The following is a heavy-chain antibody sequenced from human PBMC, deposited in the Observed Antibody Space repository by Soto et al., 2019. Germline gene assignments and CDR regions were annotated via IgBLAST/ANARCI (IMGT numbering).Heavy chain of an antibody. Sequence: GGSLRHSCAASGFTFGTTDMSWVRQAPGEGLEWVSTIDGSGGITYYADSVKGRFTISRDNSRNTVYLQMNSLRGDDTALYYCVKNSGWFNTWGQGALVTVSS. J-gene: IGHJ5*02. D-gene: IGHD3-10*01. V-gene: IGHV3-23*01. CDR3: VKNSGWFNT. CDR2: IDGSGGIT. CDR1: GFTFGTTD.